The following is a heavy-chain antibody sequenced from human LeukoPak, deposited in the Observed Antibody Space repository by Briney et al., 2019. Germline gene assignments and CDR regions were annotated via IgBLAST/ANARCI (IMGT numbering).Heavy chain of an antibody. V-gene: IGHV1-8*01. J-gene: IGHJ3*02. CDR2: MDPNSGNA. CDR3: ARDLARGYSYGYNAFDI. D-gene: IGHD5-18*01. Sequence: PRASVTVSCKASGYTFTSYDINWVRQATGQGLEWMGWMDPNSGNAGYAQKFQGRVTMTRNTSISTAYMELRSLRSDDTAVYFCARDLARGYSYGYNAFDIWGQGTMVTVSS. CDR1: GYTFTSYD.